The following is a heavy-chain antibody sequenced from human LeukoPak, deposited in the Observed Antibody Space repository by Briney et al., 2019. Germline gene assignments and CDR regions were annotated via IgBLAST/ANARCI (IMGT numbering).Heavy chain of an antibody. D-gene: IGHD6-13*01. Sequence: SETLSLTCAVYGGSFSGYYWSWIRQPPGKGLEWIGEINHSRSTNYNPSLKSRVTISVDTSKNQFSLKLSSVTAADTAVYYCARGRGSSSWYGAYYFDYWGQGTLVTVSS. CDR1: GGSFSGYY. V-gene: IGHV4-34*01. J-gene: IGHJ4*02. CDR3: ARGRGSSSWYGAYYFDY. CDR2: INHSRST.